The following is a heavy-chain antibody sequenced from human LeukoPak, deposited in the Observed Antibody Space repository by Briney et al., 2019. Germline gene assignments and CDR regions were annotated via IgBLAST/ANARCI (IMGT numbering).Heavy chain of an antibody. D-gene: IGHD3-10*01. J-gene: IGHJ3*01. CDR1: GFTFSSYW. Sequence: PGGSLRLSCAASGFTFSSYWMTWVRQAPGKGLEWVANIKLDVSETYYVDSVRGRFTISRDNTKNSLYLQMDSLRAEDTAVYYCLWGGVVRGVIGAFDLWGQGTMVTVSS. CDR2: IKLDVSET. V-gene: IGHV3-7*01. CDR3: LWGGVVRGVIGAFDL.